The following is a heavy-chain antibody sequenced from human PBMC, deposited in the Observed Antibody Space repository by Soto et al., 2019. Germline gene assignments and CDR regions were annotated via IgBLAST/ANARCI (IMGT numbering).Heavy chain of an antibody. CDR3: AKHSRETTTCCGEQ. CDR1: EFTFSDYA. Sequence: EVQLLESGGGLVQPGGPLRLSCAASEFTFSDYAMSWVRQAPGRGLEWVSGVSGSGRDTYYADSVKGRFTISRDNSKNTLYLQMNSLRAEDTAVYYCAKHSRETTTCCGEQWGQGNLVAGSS. D-gene: IGHD2-2*01. CDR2: VSGSGRDT. V-gene: IGHV3-23*01. J-gene: IGHJ4*02.